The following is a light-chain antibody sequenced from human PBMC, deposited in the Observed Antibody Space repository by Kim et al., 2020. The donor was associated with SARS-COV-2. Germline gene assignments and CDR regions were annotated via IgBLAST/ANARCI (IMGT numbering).Light chain of an antibody. V-gene: IGLV2-14*03. J-gene: IGLJ2*01. CDR3: SSYTSSSTVV. CDR1: CSDVGGYNY. Sequence: GQSVTISCTGTCSDVGGYNYVSWYQQHPGKAPNLMIYDVSNRPSGVSNRFSGSKSGNTASLTISGLQAEDEADYYCSSYTSSSTVVFGGGTQLTVL. CDR2: DVS.